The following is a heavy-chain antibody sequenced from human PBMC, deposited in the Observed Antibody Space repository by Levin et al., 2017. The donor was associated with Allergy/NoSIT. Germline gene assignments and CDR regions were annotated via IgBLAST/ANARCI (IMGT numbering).Heavy chain of an antibody. J-gene: IGHJ6*02. D-gene: IGHD1-26*01. Sequence: SLKISCAASGFTFDDFAMYWVRQAPGKGLEWVSGISWNSGSIDYADSVKGRFTISRDNAKKSLYLQMNSLRAEDTALYYCAKDVSGGNYYYGMDVWGQGTTVTVSS. V-gene: IGHV3-9*01. CDR1: GFTFDDFA. CDR3: AKDVSGGNYYYGMDV. CDR2: ISWNSGSI.